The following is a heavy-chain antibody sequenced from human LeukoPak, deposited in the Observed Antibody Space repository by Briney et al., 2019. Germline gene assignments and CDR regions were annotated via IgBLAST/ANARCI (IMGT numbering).Heavy chain of an antibody. CDR2: FDPEDGET. Sequence: ASVKVSCKVSGYTLTELSMHWVRQAPGKGLEWMGGFDPEDGETIYAQKFQGRVTMTEHTSTDTAYMELSSLRSEDTAVYYCATVVYNWNHNWFDPWGQGTLVTVSS. CDR1: GYTLTELS. V-gene: IGHV1-24*01. D-gene: IGHD1-20*01. CDR3: ATVVYNWNHNWFDP. J-gene: IGHJ5*02.